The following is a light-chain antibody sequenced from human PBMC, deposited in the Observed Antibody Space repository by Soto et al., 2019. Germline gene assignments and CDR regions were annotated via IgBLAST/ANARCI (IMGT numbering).Light chain of an antibody. CDR3: AAWDDSLSGWV. V-gene: IGLV1-47*02. J-gene: IGLJ3*02. CDR1: SSNIGSNY. CDR2: SNN. Sequence: QAVVTQPPSASGTPGQRVTISCSGSSSNIGSNYVYWYQQLPGTAPKLLIYSNNQWPSGVPDRFSGSKSGTSASLAISGLRSEDEADYYCAAWDDSLSGWVFGGGTKLTVL.